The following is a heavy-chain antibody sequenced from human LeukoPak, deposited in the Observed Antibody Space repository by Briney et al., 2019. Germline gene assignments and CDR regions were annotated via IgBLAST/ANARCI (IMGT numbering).Heavy chain of an antibody. CDR2: MNPNSGNT. D-gene: IGHD1-1*01. J-gene: IGHJ5*02. Sequence: ASVKVSCKASGYTFTSYDINWVRQATGQGLEWMGWMNPNSGNTGYAQKFQGRVTMTRNTSISTAYMELSSLRSEDTAAYYCARWRTGPVTDGFDPWGQGTLVTVSS. CDR3: ARWRTGPVTDGFDP. CDR1: GYTFTSYD. V-gene: IGHV1-8*01.